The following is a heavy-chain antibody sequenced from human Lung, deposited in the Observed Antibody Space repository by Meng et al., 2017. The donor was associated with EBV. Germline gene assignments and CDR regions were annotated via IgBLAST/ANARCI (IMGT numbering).Heavy chain of an antibody. V-gene: IGHV3-30-3*01. CDR3: AIIPYSNA. Sequence: HVQLVASGGGVVQPGRSLRLPCAAAGFDFDPYAVHWVRQAPGKGLEWVAVISDTGHNKYFADSVRGRFTISRDNSKNMVSLQMNSLRPGDTATYYCAIIPYSNAWGQGTLVTVAS. CDR2: ISDTGHNK. D-gene: IGHD4-11*01. CDR1: GFDFDPYA. J-gene: IGHJ5*02.